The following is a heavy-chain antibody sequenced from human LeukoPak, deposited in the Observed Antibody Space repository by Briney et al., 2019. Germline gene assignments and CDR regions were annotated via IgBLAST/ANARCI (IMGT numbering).Heavy chain of an antibody. CDR3: ARQNLGENWFDP. V-gene: IGHV4-30-2*03. CDR1: GASISSGGYS. J-gene: IGHJ5*02. Sequence: PSETLSLTCAVSGASISSGGYSWNWIRQPPGKGLEWIGCIYHSGSTYYNPSLKSRVTISVDTSKNQFSLKLSSVTAADTAVYYCARQNLGENWFDPWGQGTLVTVSS. D-gene: IGHD2-21*01. CDR2: IYHSGST.